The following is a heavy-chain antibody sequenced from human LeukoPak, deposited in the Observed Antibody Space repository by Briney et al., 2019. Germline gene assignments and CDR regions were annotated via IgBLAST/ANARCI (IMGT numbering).Heavy chain of an antibody. CDR2: INTDGSST. CDR3: AKDIEREAAAGTYFDY. D-gene: IGHD6-13*01. Sequence: GGSLRLSCAASGFTFSLYWMHWVRQAPGKGLVWVSRINTDGSSTRYVDSVKGRFTISRDNAKNSLYLQMNSLRAEDTALYYCAKDIEREAAAGTYFDYWGQGTLVTVSS. J-gene: IGHJ4*02. V-gene: IGHV3-74*01. CDR1: GFTFSLYW.